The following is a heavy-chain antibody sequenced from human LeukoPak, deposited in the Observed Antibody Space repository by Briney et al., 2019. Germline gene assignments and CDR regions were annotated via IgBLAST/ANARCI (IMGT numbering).Heavy chain of an antibody. V-gene: IGHV1-69-2*01. D-gene: IGHD3-22*01. CDR3: ATKRDTRGYDY. Sequence: ASVKLSCKASGYTFTDYYIYWVQQAPGKGREWMGRLDPEDGKTIYAKKFQGRVTLTADTSTDTAYMELSSLRSEDTAMFYCATKRDTRGYDYWGQGTLVTVSS. CDR2: LDPEDGKT. J-gene: IGHJ4*02. CDR1: GYTFTDYY.